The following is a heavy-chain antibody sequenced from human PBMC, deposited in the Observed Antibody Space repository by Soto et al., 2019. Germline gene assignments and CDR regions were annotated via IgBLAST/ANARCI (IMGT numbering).Heavy chain of an antibody. V-gene: IGHV1-18*01. CDR1: GYTFTSYA. CDR2: ISTYIGDT. J-gene: IGHJ4*02. CDR3: VRHRLPSDYASSDYTLDS. Sequence: QVQLVQSGGEVKKPGASLKVSCKASGYTFTSYAISWVRQATGQGLERMGWISTYIGDTNYAQNIQARLSMTTDTSTRTAYMELMSLRSDDTAVYYFVRHRLPSDYASSDYTLDSWVQGTLVTVSS. D-gene: IGHD3-22*01.